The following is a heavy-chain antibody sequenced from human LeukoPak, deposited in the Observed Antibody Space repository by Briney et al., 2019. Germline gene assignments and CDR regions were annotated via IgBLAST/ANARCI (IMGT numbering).Heavy chain of an antibody. J-gene: IGHJ4*02. D-gene: IGHD3-16*02. Sequence: GGSLRLSCAASGFTFSSYSMNWVRQAPGKWLEWVSDIYSGGSTYYADSVKGRFTISRDNSKNTVYLQMNSLRAEDTAVYYCASPAVWGELSLRYWGQGTLVTVSS. CDR1: GFTFSSYS. CDR2: IYSGGST. V-gene: IGHV3-53*01. CDR3: ASPAVWGELSLRY.